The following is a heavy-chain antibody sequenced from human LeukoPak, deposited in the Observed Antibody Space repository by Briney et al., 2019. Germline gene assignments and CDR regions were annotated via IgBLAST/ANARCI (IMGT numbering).Heavy chain of an antibody. D-gene: IGHD2-2*01. CDR1: GGSISSYY. Sequence: SETLSLTCTVSGGSISSYYWSWIRQPPGKGLEWIGYIYYSGSTNYNPSLKSRVTISVDTSKNQFSLKLNSVTAADTAVYYCARGGLSYQSNAFDIWGQGTMVTVSS. J-gene: IGHJ3*02. CDR2: IYYSGST. V-gene: IGHV4-59*01. CDR3: ARGGLSYQSNAFDI.